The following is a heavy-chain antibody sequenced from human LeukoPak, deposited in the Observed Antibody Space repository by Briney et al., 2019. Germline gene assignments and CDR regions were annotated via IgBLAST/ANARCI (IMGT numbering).Heavy chain of an antibody. V-gene: IGHV4-59*12. J-gene: IGHJ3*02. CDR1: GGSISSYY. CDR2: IYYSGNT. Sequence: SETLSLTCTVSGGSISSYYWSWIRQPPGKGLERIGYIYYSGNTNYNPSLKSRVTMSVDTSKHQSSLNLNSVTAADTAVYYCARSYCSSTSCYRDGFDIWGQGTMVTVSS. CDR3: ARSYCSSTSCYRDGFDI. D-gene: IGHD2-2*01.